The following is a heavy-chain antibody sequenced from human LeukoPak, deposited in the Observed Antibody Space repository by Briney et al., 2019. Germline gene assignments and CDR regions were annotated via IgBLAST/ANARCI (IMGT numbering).Heavy chain of an antibody. D-gene: IGHD3-3*01. Sequence: SETLSLTCTVSGGSISSYHWSWIRQPPGKVLEGIGYIYTSGSTHYNHSLKSRVTISVDTYTNQFSLKLSSVTAADTAVYYCARNPFWSGYPNWFDPWGQGTLVTVSS. CDR1: GGSISSYH. CDR3: ARNPFWSGYPNWFDP. CDR2: IYTSGST. J-gene: IGHJ5*02. V-gene: IGHV4-4*09.